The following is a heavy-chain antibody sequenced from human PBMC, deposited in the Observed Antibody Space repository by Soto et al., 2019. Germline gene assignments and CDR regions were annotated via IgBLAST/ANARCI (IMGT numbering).Heavy chain of an antibody. CDR2: ISSSSSTI. Sequence: GGSLILSCASSGFTFSSYIMNWVRQAPGKGLEWVSYISSSSSTIYYADSVKGRFTISRDNAKNSLYLQMNSLRDEDTAVYYCARPNYYDSSGSLDYGMDVWGQGTTVNVS. CDR3: ARPNYYDSSGSLDYGMDV. V-gene: IGHV3-48*02. D-gene: IGHD3-22*01. CDR1: GFTFSSYI. J-gene: IGHJ6*02.